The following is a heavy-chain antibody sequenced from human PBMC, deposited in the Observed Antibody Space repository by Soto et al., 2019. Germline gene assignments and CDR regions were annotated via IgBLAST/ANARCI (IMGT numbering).Heavy chain of an antibody. Sequence: EVQLLDSGGGLVQPGGSLRLSCAASGFTFSSYAMSWVRQAPGKGLEWVSAISGSSSNTYYADSVKGRFTISSDNFKNRLYLQMTSLRAEDTAVYYCANGSRSSGSYYGIADYWGQGTLVTVSS. CDR3: ANGSRSSGSYYGIADY. V-gene: IGHV3-23*01. J-gene: IGHJ4*02. D-gene: IGHD1-26*01. CDR2: ISGSSSNT. CDR1: GFTFSSYA.